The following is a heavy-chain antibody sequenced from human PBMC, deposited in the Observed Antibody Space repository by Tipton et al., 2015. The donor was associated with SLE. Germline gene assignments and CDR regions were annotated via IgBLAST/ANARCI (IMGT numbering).Heavy chain of an antibody. V-gene: IGHV3-11*04. J-gene: IGHJ6*02. D-gene: IGHD4-11*01. CDR2: ISSSGSTI. CDR3: AREPSYSDYVDYGMDV. CDR1: GFTFSDYY. Sequence: GSLRLSCAASGFTFSDYYMSWIRQAPGKGLEWVSYISSSGSTIYYADSVKGRFTISRDNSKNTVYLQMNSLRGEDTAVYYCAREPSYSDYVDYGMDVWGQGTTVTVSS.